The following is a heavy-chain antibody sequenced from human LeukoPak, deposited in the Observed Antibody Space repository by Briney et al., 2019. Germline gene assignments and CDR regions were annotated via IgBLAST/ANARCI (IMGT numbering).Heavy chain of an antibody. CDR1: GGSISSYY. Sequence: AETLSLTCTVSGGSISSYYWSWIRQPPGKGLEWIGNIYTSGNTNYNPSLKSRVAISVDTSKNQFSLKLNSVTAADTAVYYCARPYSSGWSGAFDIWGQGTMVTVSS. D-gene: IGHD6-19*01. J-gene: IGHJ3*02. CDR2: IYTSGNT. V-gene: IGHV4-4*09. CDR3: ARPYSSGWSGAFDI.